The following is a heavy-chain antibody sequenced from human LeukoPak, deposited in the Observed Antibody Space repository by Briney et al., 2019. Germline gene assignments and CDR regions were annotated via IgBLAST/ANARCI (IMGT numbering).Heavy chain of an antibody. V-gene: IGHV1-46*01. CDR1: GYSFSSHF. Sequence: ASVTVSCTASGYSFSSHFIHWVRQALGQGLEWMGRINPSGDSASYAQKFQDRVTMTRDTSTSTAYMELSTLTFDDTAAYYCARRGIAVAGLDQWGQGTLVTVSS. CDR2: INPSGDSA. CDR3: ARRGIAVAGLDQ. J-gene: IGHJ4*02. D-gene: IGHD6-19*01.